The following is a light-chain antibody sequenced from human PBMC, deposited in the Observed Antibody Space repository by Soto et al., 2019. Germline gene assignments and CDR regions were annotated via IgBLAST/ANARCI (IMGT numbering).Light chain of an antibody. V-gene: IGKV1-5*01. CDR2: DAS. CDR3: QQYNGYST. J-gene: IGKJ1*01. Sequence: DIQMTQSSATFSASVVDVATITGRASQSIRYWLAWFQQKAGKAPKLLIYDASSLESGFPSRFSGSGSGTEFTLTISSLKPDDFETYYCQQYNGYSTFGQGTKVDIK. CDR1: QSIRYW.